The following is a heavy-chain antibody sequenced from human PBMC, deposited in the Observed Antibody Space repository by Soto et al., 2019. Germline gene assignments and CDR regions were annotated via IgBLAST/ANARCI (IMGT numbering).Heavy chain of an antibody. D-gene: IGHD6-13*01. J-gene: IGHJ5*02. V-gene: IGHV4-4*07. Sequence: TLSLTCTVSGASMNSYHWSWIRQPAGKGLEWIGHIHSSGSTSYNPSIKSRVTMSVDTSKNQFSLRLMSLTAADTAVYYCARDQGVAAAGITWFDPWGQGSLGTVSS. CDR2: IHSSGST. CDR1: GASMNSYH. CDR3: ARDQGVAAAGITWFDP.